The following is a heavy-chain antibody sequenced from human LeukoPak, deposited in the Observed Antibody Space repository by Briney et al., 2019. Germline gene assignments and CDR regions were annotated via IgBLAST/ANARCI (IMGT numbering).Heavy chain of an antibody. CDR1: GFTFSSYA. CDR2: ISYDGSNK. CDR3: AREPNDSGWDYYFDY. J-gene: IGHJ4*02. D-gene: IGHD6-19*01. Sequence: PGGSLRLSCAASGFTFSSYAMHWVRQAPGKGLEWVAVISYDGSNKYYADSVKGRFTISRDNSKNTLYLQMNSLRAEDTAVYYCAREPNDSGWDYYFDYWGQGTLVTVSS. V-gene: IGHV3-30-3*01.